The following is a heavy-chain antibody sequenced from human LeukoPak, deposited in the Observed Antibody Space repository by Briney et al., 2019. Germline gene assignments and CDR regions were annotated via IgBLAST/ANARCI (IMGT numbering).Heavy chain of an antibody. J-gene: IGHJ1*01. Sequence: SVKVSCKASGGTFSSYTISWVRQAPGQGLEWMGRIIPILGIANYAQKFQGRVTMTRNTSISTAYMELSSLRSEDTAVYYCARGLRDSSGREYFQHWGQGTLVTVSS. CDR2: IIPILGIA. V-gene: IGHV1-69*02. CDR3: ARGLRDSSGREYFQH. CDR1: GGTFSSYT. D-gene: IGHD3-22*01.